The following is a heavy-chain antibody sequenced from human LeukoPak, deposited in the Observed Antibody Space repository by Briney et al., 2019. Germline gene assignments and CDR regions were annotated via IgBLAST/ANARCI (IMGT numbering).Heavy chain of an antibody. CDR3: ALYCSSTSCPYYFDY. J-gene: IGHJ4*02. CDR2: IIPIFGTA. CDR1: XGTXSSYA. Sequence: XKAXXGTXSSYAISWVRQAPGQGLEWMGGIIPIFGTANYAQKLQGRVTITTDESTSRAYMELSSLRSEDTAVYYCALYCSSTSCPYYFDYWGQGTLVTVSS. D-gene: IGHD2-2*01. V-gene: IGHV1-69*05.